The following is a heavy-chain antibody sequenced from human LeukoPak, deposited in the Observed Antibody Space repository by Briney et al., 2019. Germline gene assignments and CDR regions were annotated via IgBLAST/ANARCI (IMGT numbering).Heavy chain of an antibody. D-gene: IGHD2-21*01. CDR3: ARRGSDWFRWFDP. CDR2: IYYTGST. V-gene: IGHV4-39*01. Sequence: SETLSLTCTVSGDSISSSIYYWGWIRQPPGKGLEWIGSIYYTGSTYDNPSLKRRTTISVDTSKNQFSLKLTSVTAADTAIYYCARRGSDWFRWFDPWGQGTLVTVSS. J-gene: IGHJ5*02. CDR1: GDSISSSIYY.